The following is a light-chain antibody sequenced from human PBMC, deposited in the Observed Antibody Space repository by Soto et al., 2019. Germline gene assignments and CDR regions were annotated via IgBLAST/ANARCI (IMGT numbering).Light chain of an antibody. Sequence: EDRVQITCRASQSISSWLAWYQQKPGKAPKLLIYDASSLESGVPSRFSGSGSGTEFTLTISSLQPDDFATYYCQQYNSYPWTFGQGTKVDIK. J-gene: IGKJ1*01. CDR3: QQYNSYPWT. CDR1: QSISSW. V-gene: IGKV1-5*01. CDR2: DAS.